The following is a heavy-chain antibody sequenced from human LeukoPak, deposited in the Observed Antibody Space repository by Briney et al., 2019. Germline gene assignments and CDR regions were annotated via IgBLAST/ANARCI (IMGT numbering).Heavy chain of an antibody. CDR2: INHSGST. J-gene: IGHJ4*02. CDR1: GGSFSGYY. Sequence: SETLSLTCAVYGGSFSGYYWSWIRQPPGKGLEWIGEINHSGSTNYNPSLKSRVTISVDTSKSQFSLKLSSVTAADTAVYYCARARITMVRGVISKYDYWGRGTLVTVSS. V-gene: IGHV4-34*01. D-gene: IGHD3-10*01. CDR3: ARARITMVRGVISKYDY.